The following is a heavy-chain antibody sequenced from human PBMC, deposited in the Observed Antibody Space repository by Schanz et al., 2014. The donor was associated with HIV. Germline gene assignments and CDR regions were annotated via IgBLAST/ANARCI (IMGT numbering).Heavy chain of an antibody. Sequence: EVQLVESGGGLVQTGRSLRLSCAASGFPFDDFAMHWVRQVPGKGLEWVSGISWNSGNIGYADSVKGRFIISRDNPKKSLYLHMSSLRPEDTALYFCAKARPPYYDSTGYYYVLGSPIDFWGQGALVTVSS. D-gene: IGHD3-22*01. CDR1: GFPFDDFA. V-gene: IGHV3-9*01. CDR3: AKARPPYYDSTGYYYVLGSPIDF. CDR2: ISWNSGNI. J-gene: IGHJ4*02.